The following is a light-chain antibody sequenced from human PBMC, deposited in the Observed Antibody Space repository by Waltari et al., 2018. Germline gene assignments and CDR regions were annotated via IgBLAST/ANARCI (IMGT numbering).Light chain of an antibody. V-gene: IGKV3-11*01. Sequence: EIVLTQSPATFSVSPGERATLFCRASQSIGSYLAWYQQKPGQAPRLLIHDASNRATGIPARFSGSGSGTDFTLTISSLEPEDFAIYYCQQRSNWPPFTFGPGTRVDLK. CDR2: DAS. J-gene: IGKJ3*01. CDR3: QQRSNWPPFT. CDR1: QSIGSY.